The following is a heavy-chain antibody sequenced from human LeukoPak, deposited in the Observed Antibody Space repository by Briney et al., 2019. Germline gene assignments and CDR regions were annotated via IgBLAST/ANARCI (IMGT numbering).Heavy chain of an antibody. CDR2: IRSKDNDGTT. Sequence: GESLRLSCTASEFTFGDYAISWVRQAPGKGLEWLGFIRSKDNDGTTDYAASVKGRFIISRDDSKSVAYLEMNDLKTEDTAVYYCTRDRWGGGYISRGMDVWGKGTTVTISS. J-gene: IGHJ6*04. CDR1: EFTFGDYA. D-gene: IGHD5-12*01. V-gene: IGHV3-49*04. CDR3: TRDRWGGGYISRGMDV.